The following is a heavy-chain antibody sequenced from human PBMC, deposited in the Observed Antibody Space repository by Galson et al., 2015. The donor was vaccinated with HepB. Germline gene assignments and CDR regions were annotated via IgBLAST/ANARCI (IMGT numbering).Heavy chain of an antibody. Sequence: SVKVSCKASGGTFSSYAISWVRQAPGQGLEWMGGIIPIFGTANYAQKFQGRVTITADESTSTAYMELSSLRSEDTAVYYCASADYYGDLEYYFDYWGQGTLVTVSS. CDR1: GGTFSSYA. V-gene: IGHV1-69*13. CDR2: IIPIFGTA. D-gene: IGHD4-17*01. CDR3: ASADYYGDLEYYFDY. J-gene: IGHJ4*02.